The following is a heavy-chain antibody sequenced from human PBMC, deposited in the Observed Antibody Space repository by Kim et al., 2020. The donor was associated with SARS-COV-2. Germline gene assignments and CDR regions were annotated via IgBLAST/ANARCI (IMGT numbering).Heavy chain of an antibody. V-gene: IGHV3-33*05. Sequence: GGSLRLSCAASGFTFSSYGMHWVRQAPGKGLEWVAVISYDGSNKYYADSVKGRFTISRDNSKNTLYLQMNSLRAEDTAVYYCARPYGDYRGGVDYWGQGTLVTVSS. J-gene: IGHJ4*02. CDR3: ARPYGDYRGGVDY. D-gene: IGHD4-17*01. CDR1: GFTFSSYG. CDR2: ISYDGSNK.